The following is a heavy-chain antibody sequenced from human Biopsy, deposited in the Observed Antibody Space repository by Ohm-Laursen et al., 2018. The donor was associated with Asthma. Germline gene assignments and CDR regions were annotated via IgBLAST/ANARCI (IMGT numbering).Heavy chain of an antibody. D-gene: IGHD3-3*01. CDR2: ISYDGSTK. V-gene: IGHV3-30*18. CDR3: AKDPRISGATVAGMDA. Sequence: SLRLSCAASGFSFSEFVMHWVRQAPGKGLEWVAVISYDGSTKYYADSVKGRFTISRDNSKNTLYLQMSSLRVEDTAVYYCAKDPRISGATVAGMDAWAKGPRSTSP. J-gene: IGHJ6*02. CDR1: GFSFSEFV.